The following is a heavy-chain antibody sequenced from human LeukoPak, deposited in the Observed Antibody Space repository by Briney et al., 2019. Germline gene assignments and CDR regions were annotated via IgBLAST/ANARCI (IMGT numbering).Heavy chain of an antibody. J-gene: IGHJ4*02. V-gene: IGHV4-39*01. CDR2: IYYSGST. Sequence: SETLSLTCTVSGGSISGSSYYWGWIRQPPGKGLEWIGSIYYSGSTYYNPSLKSRVTISVDTSKNQFSLKLSSVTAADTAVYYCARFWAAARVFDYWGQGTLVTVSS. CDR3: ARFWAAARVFDY. D-gene: IGHD6-6*01. CDR1: GGSISGSSYY.